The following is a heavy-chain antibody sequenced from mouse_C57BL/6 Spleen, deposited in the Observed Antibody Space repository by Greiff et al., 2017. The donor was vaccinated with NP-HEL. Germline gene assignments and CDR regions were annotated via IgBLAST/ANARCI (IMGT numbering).Heavy chain of an antibody. Sequence: VQLQQSGPGLVQPSQSLSITCTVSGFSLTSYGVHWVRQSPGKGLEWLGVIWSGGSTDYNAAFISRLSISKDNSKSHVFFKMNSLQADDTAIYYCARKIPYDYYAMDYWGQGTSVTVSS. CDR1: GFSLTSYG. V-gene: IGHV2-2*01. CDR3: ARKIPYDYYAMDY. CDR2: IWSGGST. J-gene: IGHJ4*01. D-gene: IGHD6-5*01.